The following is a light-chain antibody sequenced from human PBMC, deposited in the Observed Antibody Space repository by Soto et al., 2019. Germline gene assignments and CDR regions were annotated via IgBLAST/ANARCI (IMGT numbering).Light chain of an antibody. J-gene: IGLJ3*02. V-gene: IGLV2-14*01. CDR1: SSDVGGYDH. Sequence: QSALTQPASVSGSPGHSITISCTGTSSDVGGYDHVSWYQQHPGKAPKFIIYDVSDRPSGVSDRFSGSKSGNTASLTISGLQAEDEADYYCCLYTTSSTWVFGGGTKLTVL. CDR2: DVS. CDR3: CLYTTSSTWV.